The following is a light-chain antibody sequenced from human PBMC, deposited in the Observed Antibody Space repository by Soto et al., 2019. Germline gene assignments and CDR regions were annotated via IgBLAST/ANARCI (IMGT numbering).Light chain of an antibody. CDR2: GAS. CDR1: QSVSSSY. CDR3: QQYGSSRPIT. V-gene: IGKV3-20*01. J-gene: IGKJ5*01. Sequence: EIVLTQSPGTLSLSPGERATLSCMASQSVSSSYLAWYQQKPGQAPRLLISGASSRATGIPDRFSGTGSGTDFTLTISRLEPEDFAVYYCQQYGSSRPITFGQGTRLEIK.